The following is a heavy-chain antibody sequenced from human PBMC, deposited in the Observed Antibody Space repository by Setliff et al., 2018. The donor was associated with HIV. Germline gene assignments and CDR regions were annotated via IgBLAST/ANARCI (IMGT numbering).Heavy chain of an antibody. CDR1: GYTFSDYY. CDR3: ATGLLTTVVTGGDS. D-gene: IGHD4-17*01. J-gene: IGHJ4*02. Sequence: SCKAFGYTFSDYYIHWVQQAPGKGLEWVGRVDPEAYETVYAEKFQGRVTISADKSTHTTYMQLRSLRSEDTAVYYCATGLLTTVVTGGDSWGQGTLVTVSS. V-gene: IGHV1-69-2*01. CDR2: VDPEAYET.